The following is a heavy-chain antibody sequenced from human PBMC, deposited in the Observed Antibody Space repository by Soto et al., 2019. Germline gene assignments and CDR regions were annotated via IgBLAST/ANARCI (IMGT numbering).Heavy chain of an antibody. CDR2: IYWNDDK. D-gene: IGHD4-4*01. J-gene: IGHJ5*02. CDR1: GFSLSTSGVG. Sequence: SGPTLVKPTQTLTLTCTFSGFSLSTSGVGVGWIRQPPGKALEWLALIYWNDDKRYSPSLKSRLTITKDTSKNQVVLTMTNMDPVDTATYYCAHIVRSNYDIVLDWFDPWGQGTLVTVSS. CDR3: AHIVRSNYDIVLDWFDP. V-gene: IGHV2-5*01.